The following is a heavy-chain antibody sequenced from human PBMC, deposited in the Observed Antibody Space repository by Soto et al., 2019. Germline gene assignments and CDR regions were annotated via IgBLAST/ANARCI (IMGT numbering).Heavy chain of an antibody. CDR2: IYSGGST. CDR1: GFNVSSNY. J-gene: IGHJ4*02. Sequence: EVQLVESGGGLIQPGGSLRLSCAASGFNVSSNYMSWVRQAPGKGLGWLSVIYSGGSTYYAESVKGRFTISRDNSKNTLNLQMNALRVEDTAVYYCARGPHVGISTSWGQGTLVTVSS. D-gene: IGHD2-2*01. CDR3: ARGPHVGISTS. V-gene: IGHV3-53*01.